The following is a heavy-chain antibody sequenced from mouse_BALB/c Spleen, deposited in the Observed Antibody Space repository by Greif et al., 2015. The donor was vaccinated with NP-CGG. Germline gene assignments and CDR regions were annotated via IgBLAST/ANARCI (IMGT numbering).Heavy chain of an antibody. J-gene: IGHJ2*01. D-gene: IGHD2-10*02. Sequence: QVQLQQSGAELVKPGASVKLSCKASGYTFTSYYMYWVKQRPGQGLEWIGEINPSNGGTNFNEKFKRKATLTVDKSSSTAYMQLSSLTSEDSAVYYCTRSGYGNYFDYWGQGTTLTVSS. CDR2: INPSNGGT. V-gene: IGHV1S81*02. CDR3: TRSGYGNYFDY. CDR1: GYTFTSYY.